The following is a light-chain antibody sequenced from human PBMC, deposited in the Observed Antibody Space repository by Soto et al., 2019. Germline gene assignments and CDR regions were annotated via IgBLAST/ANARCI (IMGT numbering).Light chain of an antibody. Sequence: QSVLTQPPSVSAAPGQKVTISCSGSSSNIGNNYVSWYQQLPGTAPKLLIYDNNKRPSGIPDRFSGSKSGTSATLGITGLQTGDEGDYYCGTWDSSLSALVFGGGTKVTVL. CDR3: GTWDSSLSALV. J-gene: IGLJ2*01. CDR2: DNN. V-gene: IGLV1-51*01. CDR1: SSNIGNNY.